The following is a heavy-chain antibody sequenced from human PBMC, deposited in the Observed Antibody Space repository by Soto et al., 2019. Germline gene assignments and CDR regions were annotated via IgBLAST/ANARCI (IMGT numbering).Heavy chain of an antibody. CDR3: ARGLIVVVPADPRKNWFAP. J-gene: IGHJ5*02. CDR1: GGSFSGYY. D-gene: IGHD2-2*01. Sequence: PSETLSLTCAVYGGSFSGYYWSWIRQPPGKGQEWFGEINHNGSTNYNPSLKSRVTISVDPSQNQFSLKLSSLTAADTAVYYCARGLIVVVPADPRKNWFAPWGQGTLVTVSS. V-gene: IGHV4-34*01. CDR2: INHNGST.